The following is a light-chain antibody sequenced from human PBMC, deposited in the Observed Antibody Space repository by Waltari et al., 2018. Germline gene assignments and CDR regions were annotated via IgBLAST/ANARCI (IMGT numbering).Light chain of an antibody. J-gene: IGKJ4*01. CDR2: YTP. CDR3: HQRSDWVT. V-gene: IGKV3-11*01. Sequence: EIVCTQSPATLSLSPGERATLSCRASQSISNYLAWYQQKRGQAPRLLLYYTPNRATGISARFSGSGSGTEFTLTISSLEPEDFAVYYCHQRSDWVTFGGGTKVEI. CDR1: QSISNY.